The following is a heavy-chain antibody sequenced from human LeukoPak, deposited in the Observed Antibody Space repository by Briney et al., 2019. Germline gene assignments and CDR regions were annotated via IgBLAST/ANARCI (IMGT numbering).Heavy chain of an antibody. Sequence: GGSLRLSCAASGFTFSSYEMNWVRQAPGKGLEWVSYISSSGSTIYYADSVKGRFTISRDNAKNSLYLQMNSLRAEDTAVYYCARSYYYDSSGYYYDYWGQGTLATVSS. CDR1: GFTFSSYE. J-gene: IGHJ4*02. V-gene: IGHV3-48*03. D-gene: IGHD3-22*01. CDR2: ISSSGSTI. CDR3: ARSYYYDSSGYYYDY.